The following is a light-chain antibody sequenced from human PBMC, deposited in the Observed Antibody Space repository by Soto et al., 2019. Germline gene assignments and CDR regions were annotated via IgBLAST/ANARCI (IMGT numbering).Light chain of an antibody. CDR2: RNN. CDR1: SSNIGSNY. J-gene: IGLJ2*01. V-gene: IGLV1-47*01. CDR3: AAWDDSLSGPVV. Sequence: QAVVTQPPSASGTPGQRVTISCSGSSSNIGSNYVYWYQQFPGTAPKLLIYRNNQRPSGVPDRFSGSKSGTSASLAISGLRSEDEADYYCAAWDDSLSGPVVFGGGTKVTVL.